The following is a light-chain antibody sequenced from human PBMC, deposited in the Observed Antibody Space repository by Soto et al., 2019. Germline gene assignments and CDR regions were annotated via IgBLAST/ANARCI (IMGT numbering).Light chain of an antibody. CDR3: QQYNSYWT. Sequence: EIVLTHSLGTLSLSPCERATLSSRASQSVSNNYLAWYQQKPGQAPRLLIYGASNRATGIPGRFSGSGSGTEFTLTISSLQPDDFATYYCQQYNSYWTFGQGTKVDI. J-gene: IGKJ1*01. V-gene: IGKV3-20*01. CDR2: GAS. CDR1: QSVSNNY.